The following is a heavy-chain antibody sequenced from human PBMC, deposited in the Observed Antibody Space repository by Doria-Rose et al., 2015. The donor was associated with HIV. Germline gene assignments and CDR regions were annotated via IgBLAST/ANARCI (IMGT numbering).Heavy chain of an antibody. CDR1: GFTFSAYD. Sequence: GGVVQPGKSLRLSCAASGFTFSAYDMHWVRQAPGKGLEWVAVISFDGSHKYYADSVRGRFTISRDNSKNTLFLHMNSLGAEDTSVYYCAKVGSKSFPYFDFWGRGTLVTVSS. CDR3: AKVGSKSFPYFDF. D-gene: IGHD6-13*01. CDR2: ISFDGSHK. V-gene: IGHV3-30*18. J-gene: IGHJ4*02.